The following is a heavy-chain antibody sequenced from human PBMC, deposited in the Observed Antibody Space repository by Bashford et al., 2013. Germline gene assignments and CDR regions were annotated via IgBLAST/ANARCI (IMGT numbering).Heavy chain of an antibody. CDR2: INPNGRDK. V-gene: IGHV3-7*03. CDR1: GFTFSNYW. CDR3: TTDQDRQRGY. J-gene: IGHJ4*02. Sequence: GGSLRLSCVVSGFTFSNYWMSWVRQAPGKGLEWVANINPNGRDKYYLDSVKGRFTISRDNAKNSLYLQMNSLRVDDTAVYYCTTDQDRQRGYWGQGTLVTVSS. D-gene: IGHD6-25*01.